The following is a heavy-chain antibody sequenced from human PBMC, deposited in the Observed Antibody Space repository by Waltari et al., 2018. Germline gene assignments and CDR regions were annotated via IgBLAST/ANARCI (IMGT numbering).Heavy chain of an antibody. CDR2: ISSSSTYI. CDR1: GFAFRSYP. CDR3: ASVDSSAFSRSFDY. V-gene: IGHV3-21*02. Sequence: QLVESGGGLVKPGGSLRLSCAASGFAFRSYPRNWVRQAPGKGLEWVSSISSSSTYIYYADSVKGRFTVSRDNAKNALFLQMSSLRVEDTAVYYCASVDSSAFSRSFDYWGLGTLVTVSS. D-gene: IGHD3-22*01. J-gene: IGHJ4*02.